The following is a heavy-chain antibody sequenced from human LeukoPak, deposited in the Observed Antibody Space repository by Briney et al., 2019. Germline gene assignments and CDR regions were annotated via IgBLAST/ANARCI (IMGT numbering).Heavy chain of an antibody. CDR3: ARDRVPQLKGLSWFDP. CDR2: ISSSSSTI. D-gene: IGHD5-18*01. Sequence: TGGSLRLSCAASGFTFSSYSMNWVRQAPGKGLEWVSYISSSSSTIYYADSVKGRFTISRDNAKNSLYLQMNSLRAEDTAVYYCARDRVPQLKGLSWFDPWGQGTLVTVSS. CDR1: GFTFSSYS. V-gene: IGHV3-48*01. J-gene: IGHJ5*02.